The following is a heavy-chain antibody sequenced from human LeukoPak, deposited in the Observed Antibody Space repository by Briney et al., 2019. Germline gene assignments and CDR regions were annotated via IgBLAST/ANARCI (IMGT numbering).Heavy chain of an antibody. CDR1: GGSFSGYY. D-gene: IGHD5-24*01. CDR3: ARIGWMATFYIDV. CDR2: INHSGST. V-gene: IGHV4-34*01. Sequence: SETLSLTCAVYGGSFSGYYWSWLRQPPGKGLEWIGEINHSGSTNYNPSLKSRVTISVDTSKNQVSLKLSSVTAADTAVYYCARIGWMATFYIDVWGKGTTVIVSS. J-gene: IGHJ6*03.